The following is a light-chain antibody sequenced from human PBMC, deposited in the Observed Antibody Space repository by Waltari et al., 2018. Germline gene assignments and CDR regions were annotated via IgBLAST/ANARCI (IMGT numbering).Light chain of an antibody. Sequence: QSALTQPASVSGSPGQSITISCTGTSSDVGGYNYVSWYQQHPGKAPKLMIYEVSNRPSGVSKRFSGSKSGNTASLTISGLQAEDEADYYCSSYTSSSTGGVFGGGTKLTVL. CDR3: SSYTSSSTGGV. CDR1: SSDVGGYNY. V-gene: IGLV2-14*01. J-gene: IGLJ3*02. CDR2: EVS.